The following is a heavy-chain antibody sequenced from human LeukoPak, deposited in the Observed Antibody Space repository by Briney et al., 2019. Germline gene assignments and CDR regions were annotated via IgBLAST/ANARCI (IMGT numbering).Heavy chain of an antibody. CDR1: GGSISSHY. CDR2: IYYSGSA. CDR3: ARGLLQHYYYYMDV. D-gene: IGHD4-11*01. V-gene: IGHV4-59*11. J-gene: IGHJ6*03. Sequence: SETLSLTCTVSGGSISSHYWSWIRQSPGKGLEWIGYIYYSGSANYNPSLKSRVTISLHPSNNQFSLKLRSVTAADSAVYYGARGLLQHYYYYMDVWGKGATVTVS.